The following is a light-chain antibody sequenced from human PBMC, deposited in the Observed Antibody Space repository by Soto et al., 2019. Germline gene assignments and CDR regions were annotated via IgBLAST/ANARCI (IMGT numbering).Light chain of an antibody. Sequence: EIVLTQSPATLSLSPGERATLSCRASQSVSSYLAWYQQKPGQAPRLLIYDASNRATGIPARFSGSGPGTDFTPTISNLEPEDFAVYYCQQRSNWPPTFGGGTKVEIK. V-gene: IGKV3-11*01. J-gene: IGKJ4*01. CDR3: QQRSNWPPT. CDR2: DAS. CDR1: QSVSSY.